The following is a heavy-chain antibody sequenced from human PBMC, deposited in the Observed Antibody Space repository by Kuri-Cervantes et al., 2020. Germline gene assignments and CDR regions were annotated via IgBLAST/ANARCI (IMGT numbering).Heavy chain of an antibody. CDR2: ISSSSSYI. Sequence: GESLKISCAASGFTFSSYSMNWVRQAPGKGLEWVSSISSSSSYIYYADSVQGRFTISRDNAKNSLYLQMNGLRADDSAVYYCVRDGQQWPDLFDCWGQGTLVTVSS. CDR1: GFTFSSYS. J-gene: IGHJ4*02. V-gene: IGHV3-21*01. D-gene: IGHD6-19*01. CDR3: VRDGQQWPDLFDC.